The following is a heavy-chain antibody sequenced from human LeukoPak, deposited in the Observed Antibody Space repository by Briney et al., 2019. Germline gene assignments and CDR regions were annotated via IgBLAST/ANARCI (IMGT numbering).Heavy chain of an antibody. V-gene: IGHV4-39*01. J-gene: IGHJ4*02. D-gene: IGHD3-10*01. CDR3: ASTPGTDYYGSGSYYNFDY. Sequence: SETLSLTCTVSGGSISSSSYYWGWIRQPPGKGLEWIGSIYYSGSTYYNPSLKSRVTISVDTSKNQFSLKLSSVTAADTAVYYCASTPGTDYYGSGSYYNFDYWGQGTLVTVSS. CDR1: GGSISSSSYY. CDR2: IYYSGST.